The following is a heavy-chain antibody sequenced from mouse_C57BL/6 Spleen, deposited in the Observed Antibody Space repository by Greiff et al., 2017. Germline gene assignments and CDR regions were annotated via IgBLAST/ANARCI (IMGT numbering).Heavy chain of an antibody. J-gene: IGHJ2*01. CDR2: INPNYGTT. CDR3: ARESDYDGVDYLDY. CDR1: GYSFTDYN. D-gene: IGHD2-4*01. Sequence: VQLQQSGPELVKPGASVKISCKASGYSFTDYNMNWVKQSNGKSLEWIGVINPNYGTTSYNQKFKGKATLTVDQSSSTAYMQLNSLTSEDSAVYNCARESDYDGVDYLDYWGQGTTLTVSS. V-gene: IGHV1-39*01.